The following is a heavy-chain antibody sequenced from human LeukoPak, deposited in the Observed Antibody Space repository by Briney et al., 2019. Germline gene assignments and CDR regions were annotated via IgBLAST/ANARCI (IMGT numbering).Heavy chain of an antibody. Sequence: SETLSLTCTVSGGSISRYYWSWIRQPPGKGLEWIGYIYYSGSTNYNPSLKSRVTISIDTSKNQFSLKLSSVTAADTAVYYCALNWNDLSAFDIWGQGTLVTVSS. CDR1: GGSISRYY. D-gene: IGHD1-1*01. J-gene: IGHJ3*02. CDR3: ALNWNDLSAFDI. CDR2: IYYSGST. V-gene: IGHV4-59*01.